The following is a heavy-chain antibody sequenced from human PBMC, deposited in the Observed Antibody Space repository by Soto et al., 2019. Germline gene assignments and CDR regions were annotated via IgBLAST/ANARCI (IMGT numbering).Heavy chain of an antibody. Sequence: QVQLVESGGGVVQPGRSLRLSCAASGFTCSNYGMHWVRQVPGKGLEWVAVIWYDGSNKYDADSVKGRFTISRDNSKNTLYLQMNSLRAEDTAVYYCARERDLVTFYPWGQGTLVTVSS. CDR1: GFTCSNYG. CDR2: IWYDGSNK. CDR3: ARERDLVTFYP. V-gene: IGHV3-33*01. J-gene: IGHJ5*02.